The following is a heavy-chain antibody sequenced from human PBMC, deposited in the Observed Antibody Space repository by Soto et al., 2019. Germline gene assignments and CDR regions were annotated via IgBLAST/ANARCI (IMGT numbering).Heavy chain of an antibody. Sequence: GGSLRLSCAASGFTFGDYAMIWVRQAPGKGQEWVSGITGSGLTIEHSASVKGRFTISRDNSKNTVYLQMNSLRAEDTAIYYCAKDDVSGDGLWLVSDWGQGTPVTVSS. V-gene: IGHV3-23*01. CDR3: AKDDVSGDGLWLVSD. J-gene: IGHJ4*02. CDR1: GFTFGDYA. D-gene: IGHD2-21*02. CDR2: ITGSGLTI.